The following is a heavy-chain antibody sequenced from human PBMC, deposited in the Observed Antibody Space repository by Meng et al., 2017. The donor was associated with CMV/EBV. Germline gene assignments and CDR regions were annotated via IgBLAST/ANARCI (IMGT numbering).Heavy chain of an antibody. CDR3: ARDTHRNSHTPVDY. V-gene: IGHV3-11*01. J-gene: IGHJ4*02. D-gene: IGHD2-2*02. CDR1: RFTFSDYY. CDR2: ISSSGSTM. Sequence: GESLKISCAASRFTFSDYYMSWMRQAPGKGLEWVSYISSSGSTMYYADSVKGRFTISRDNAKNSLYLHMNSLRAEDTAVYYCARDTHRNSHTPVDYWGQGTLVTVSS.